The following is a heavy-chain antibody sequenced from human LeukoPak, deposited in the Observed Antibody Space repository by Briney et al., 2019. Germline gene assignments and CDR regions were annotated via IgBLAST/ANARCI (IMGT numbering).Heavy chain of an antibody. Sequence: GGSLRLSCAASGFTFSSYSMNWVRQAPGKGLEWVSSISSSSSYIYYADSVKGRFTISRDNAKNSLYLQMNSLRAGDTAVYYCARVGSNMVRGPYGMDVWGKGTTVTVSS. J-gene: IGHJ6*04. D-gene: IGHD3-10*01. V-gene: IGHV3-21*01. CDR2: ISSSSSYI. CDR1: GFTFSSYS. CDR3: ARVGSNMVRGPYGMDV.